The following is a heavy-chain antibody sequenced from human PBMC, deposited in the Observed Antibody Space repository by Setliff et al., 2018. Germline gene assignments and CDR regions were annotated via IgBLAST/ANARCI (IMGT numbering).Heavy chain of an antibody. D-gene: IGHD3-16*01. CDR3: ARDGGEY. J-gene: IGHJ4*02. Sequence: GGSLRLSCAASESTFSSYGMYWVRQAPGKGLEWVAVIWYDGSNKYYADSVKGRFTISRDNAKNSLYLQMNSLRAEDTAVYYCARDGGEYWGQGTLVTVSS. CDR2: IWYDGSNK. V-gene: IGHV3-33*07. CDR1: ESTFSSYG.